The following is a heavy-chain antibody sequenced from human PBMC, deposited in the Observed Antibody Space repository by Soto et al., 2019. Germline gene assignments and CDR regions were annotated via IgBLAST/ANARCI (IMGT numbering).Heavy chain of an antibody. CDR1: GFSFSSYS. CDR3: ASDVDWAFDN. CDR2: IGGSGSRI. D-gene: IGHD2-21*01. J-gene: IGHJ4*02. Sequence: HPGGSLRLSCAASGFSFSSYSMNWVRQAPGKGLEWVAYIGGSGSRISYAEPVMGRFTISRDNAKNSLYLQVNSLGADDTAVYHCASDVDWAFDNWGLGTLVTVSS. V-gene: IGHV3-48*01.